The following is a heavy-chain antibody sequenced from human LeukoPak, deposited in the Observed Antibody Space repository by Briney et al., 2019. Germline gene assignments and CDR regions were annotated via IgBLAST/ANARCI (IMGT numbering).Heavy chain of an antibody. Sequence: PSQTLSLTCTVSGGSISSGSYYWSWIRQPAGKGLEWIGRIYTSGSTNYNPSLKSRVTISVDTSKNQFSLKLSSVTAADTAVYYCARTTTVTTLDYYYYYMDVWGKGTTVTISS. CDR2: IYTSGST. D-gene: IGHD4-17*01. J-gene: IGHJ6*03. V-gene: IGHV4-61*02. CDR1: GGSISSGSYY. CDR3: ARTTTVTTLDYYYYYMDV.